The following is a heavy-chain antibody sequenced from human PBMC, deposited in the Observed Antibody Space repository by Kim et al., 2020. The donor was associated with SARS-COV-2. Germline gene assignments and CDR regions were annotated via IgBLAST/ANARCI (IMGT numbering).Heavy chain of an antibody. CDR2: ISYDGSNK. Sequence: GGSLRLSCAASGFTFSSYGMHWVRQAPGKGLEWVAVISYDGSNKYYADSVKGRFTISRDNSKNTLYLQMNSLRAEDTAVYYCAKPVVVAYDAFYIWGQGTMVTVSS. D-gene: IGHD3-22*01. J-gene: IGHJ3*02. CDR1: GFTFSSYG. V-gene: IGHV3-30*18. CDR3: AKPVVVAYDAFYI.